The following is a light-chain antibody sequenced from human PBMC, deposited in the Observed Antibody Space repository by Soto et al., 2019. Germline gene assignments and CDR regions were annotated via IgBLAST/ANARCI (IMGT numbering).Light chain of an antibody. V-gene: IGLV2-8*01. CDR1: SSDVGGYNY. J-gene: IGLJ1*01. Sequence: QSVLTQPPSASGSSGQSVTISCTGTSSDVGGYNYVSWYQQRPGKAPKLMIYEVSKRPSGVPDRFSGSKSGNTASLTVSGLQAEDAADYYCSSYAGSNNYVFGTGTKVTVL. CDR3: SSYAGSNNYV. CDR2: EVS.